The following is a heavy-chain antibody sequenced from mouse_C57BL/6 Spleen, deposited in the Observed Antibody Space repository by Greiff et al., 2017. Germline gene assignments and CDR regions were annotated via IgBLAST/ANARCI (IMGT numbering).Heavy chain of an antibody. CDR2: IHPNSGST. V-gene: IGHV1-64*01. Sequence: VQLQQSGAELVKPGASVKLSCKASGYTFTSYWMHWVKQRPGQGLEWIGMIHPNSGSTNYNEKFKSKATLTVDKSSSTAYMQLSSLTSEDSAVYYCARKSSGYYFDYWGQGTTLTVSS. CDR1: GYTFTSYW. D-gene: IGHD3-2*02. CDR3: ARKSSGYYFDY. J-gene: IGHJ2*01.